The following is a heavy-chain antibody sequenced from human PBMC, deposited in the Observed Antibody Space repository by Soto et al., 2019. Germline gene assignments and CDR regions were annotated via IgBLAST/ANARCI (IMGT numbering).Heavy chain of an antibody. CDR1: DFTFSNFL. J-gene: IGHJ6*02. V-gene: IGHV3-7*03. Sequence: CLRLSCATSDFTFSNFLMSWARQAPGKGLEWVANIKGDGSVTQYVASVEGRFTISRDNAKYSLYLQMNSLRVEDTALYYCVIPTRSVRGMGVWGQGTTVTVSS. CDR2: IKGDGSVT. CDR3: VIPTRSVRGMGV. D-gene: IGHD6-6*01.